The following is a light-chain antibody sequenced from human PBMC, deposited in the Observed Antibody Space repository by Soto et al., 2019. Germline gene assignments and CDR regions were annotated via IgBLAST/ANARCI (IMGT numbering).Light chain of an antibody. V-gene: IGKV3-15*01. CDR3: QHYNNYLAWT. J-gene: IGKJ1*01. CDR1: QSVSNK. CDR2: NAS. Sequence: EILMTQSPATLSVSPGERATLFCRASQSVSNKLAWYQQKPGQTPRLLIFNASTRATGIPARLSGSGSGTEFTLTISSVQSADFAVYYCQHYNNYLAWTFGQGTKVEVK.